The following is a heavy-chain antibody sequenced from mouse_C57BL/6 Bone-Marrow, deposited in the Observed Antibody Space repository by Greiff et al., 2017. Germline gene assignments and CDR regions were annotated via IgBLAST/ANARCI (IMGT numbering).Heavy chain of an antibody. D-gene: IGHD2-3*01. CDR1: GYTFTDYY. CDR2: IFPGSGST. V-gene: IGHV1-75*01. CDR3: ARWGIYDGYQQSFYWYFDV. J-gene: IGHJ1*03. Sequence: QVQLQQSGPELVKPGASVKISCKASGYTFTDYYINWVKQRPGQGLEWIGWIFPGSGSTYYNEKFKGKATLTVDKSSSTAYMLLSSLTSEDSAVYFCARWGIYDGYQQSFYWYFDVWGTGTTVTVSS.